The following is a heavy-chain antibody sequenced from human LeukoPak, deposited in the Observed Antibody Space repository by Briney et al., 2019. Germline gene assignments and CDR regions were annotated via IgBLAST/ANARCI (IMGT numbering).Heavy chain of an antibody. D-gene: IGHD6-13*01. J-gene: IGHJ6*02. CDR2: INPNSGGT. Sequence: WASVKVSCKASGYTFTGYYMHWVRQAPGQRLEWRGWINPNSGGTNYAQKFQGRVTMTRDTSISTAYMELSRLRSDDTAVYYCAREDSAGIAAAGTCYYGMDVWGQGTTVTVSS. V-gene: IGHV1-2*02. CDR3: AREDSAGIAAAGTCYYGMDV. CDR1: GYTFTGYY.